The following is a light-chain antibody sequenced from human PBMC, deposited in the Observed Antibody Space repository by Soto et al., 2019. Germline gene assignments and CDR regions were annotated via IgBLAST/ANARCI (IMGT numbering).Light chain of an antibody. V-gene: IGKV1-5*03. CDR2: KAS. CDR3: QQYSYFAT. CDR1: QSISSW. J-gene: IGKJ1*01. Sequence: DIQMTQSPSTQSASVGDRVTITCRASQSISSWLTWYQQKAGQAPKLLIYKASIVESGVPSRFSGSGSGTEFTLTISSLQPDDSATYYCQQYSYFATFGQGTRVEVK.